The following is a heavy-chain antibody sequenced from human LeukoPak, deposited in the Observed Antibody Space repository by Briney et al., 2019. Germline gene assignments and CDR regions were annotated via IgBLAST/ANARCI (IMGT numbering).Heavy chain of an antibody. Sequence: ASVKVSCKASGYTFTGYYMHWVRQAPGQGLEWMGLINPNSGGTNYAQKFHGRVTMTRDTSISTAYMELSRLRSDDTAVYYCSRDQAGSYEYWGQGTLVSVSS. CDR3: SRDQAGSYEY. CDR2: INPNSGGT. D-gene: IGHD1-26*01. CDR1: GYTFTGYY. V-gene: IGHV1-2*02. J-gene: IGHJ4*02.